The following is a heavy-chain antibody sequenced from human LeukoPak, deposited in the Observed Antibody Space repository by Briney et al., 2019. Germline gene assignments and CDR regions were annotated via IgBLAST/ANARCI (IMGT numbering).Heavy chain of an antibody. D-gene: IGHD2-2*01. CDR2: ISYDGSNK. CDR1: GFTFSSYG. CDR3: ARGSLTSLDY. V-gene: IGHV3-30*19. J-gene: IGHJ4*02. Sequence: GRSLRLSCAASGFTFSSYGMHWVRQAPGKGLEWVAVISYDGSNKYYADSVKGRFTISRDNSKNTLYLQMNSLRAEDTAVYYCARGSLTSLDYWGQGTLVTVSS.